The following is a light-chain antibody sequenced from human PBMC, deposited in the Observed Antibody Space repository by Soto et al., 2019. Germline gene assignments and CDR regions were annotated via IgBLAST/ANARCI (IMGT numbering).Light chain of an antibody. Sequence: QSALTQPASVSGSLGQSITISCTGTRTDIGGYNYVSWYQQYPGKAPKLVICEVTSRPSGISDRFSGSKSGNTASLTISGLQAEDEADYFCTSYTNSKAYIRFGGGTK. CDR3: TSYTNSKAYIR. J-gene: IGLJ2*01. CDR1: RTDIGGYNY. V-gene: IGLV2-14*01. CDR2: EVT.